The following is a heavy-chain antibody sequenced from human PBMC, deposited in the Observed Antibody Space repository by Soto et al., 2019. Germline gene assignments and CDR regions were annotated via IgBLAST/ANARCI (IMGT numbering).Heavy chain of an antibody. CDR1: GGSINNYY. D-gene: IGHD5-18*01. CDR2: IYTSGSA. V-gene: IGHV4-4*07. J-gene: IGHJ3*02. CDR3: ARDIESGYNYDAFDM. Sequence: KASETLSLTCTVSGGSINNYYWNWIRQPAGKGLEWIGHIYTSGSAHYNPSLRSRVTMSVDTSNNQFSLKLTSVTAADTAVYYCARDIESGYNYDAFDMWGQGTMVTVSS.